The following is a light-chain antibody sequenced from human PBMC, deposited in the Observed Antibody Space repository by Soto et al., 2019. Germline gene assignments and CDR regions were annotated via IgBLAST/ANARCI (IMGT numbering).Light chain of an antibody. Sequence: EIVLTQSPGTLSLSPGERATLSCRASQIVTSSYLAWYQQKPGQALRLLIYGASSRATGLPDRLSGSGSGTDFTLTISRLEPEDFAVYYCQQYGLSPAFGGGTKVEIK. V-gene: IGKV3-20*01. J-gene: IGKJ4*01. CDR2: GAS. CDR3: QQYGLSPA. CDR1: QIVTSSY.